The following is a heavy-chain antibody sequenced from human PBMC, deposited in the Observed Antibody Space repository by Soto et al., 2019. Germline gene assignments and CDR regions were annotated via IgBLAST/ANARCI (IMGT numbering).Heavy chain of an antibody. J-gene: IGHJ5*02. CDR3: TRGPPRVQWFDP. CDR1: GGAVSSGTYY. V-gene: IGHV4-61*01. CDR2: IYFTGST. Sequence: SETLSLTCTVSGGAVSSGTYYWSWSRQPPGKGLEWIGHIYFTGSTNYNPSLKSRVTMSLDTSRNQFSLKLSSVTAADTAVYYCTRGPPRVQWFDPWGLGTLVTV.